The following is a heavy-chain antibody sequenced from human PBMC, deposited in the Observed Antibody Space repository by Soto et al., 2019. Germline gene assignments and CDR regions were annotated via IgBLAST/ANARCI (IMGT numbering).Heavy chain of an antibody. V-gene: IGHV4-59*01. J-gene: IGHJ4*02. CDR2: IYYSGST. CDR1: GGSISSYY. CDR3: ARGVGYSGYDFLLTQGGYYFDY. D-gene: IGHD5-12*01. Sequence: PSETLSLTCTVSGGSISSYYWSWIRQPPGKGLEWIGYIYYSGSTNYNPSLKSRVTISVDTSKNQFSLKLSSVTAADTAVYYCARGVGYSGYDFLLTQGGYYFDYWGQGTLVTSPQ.